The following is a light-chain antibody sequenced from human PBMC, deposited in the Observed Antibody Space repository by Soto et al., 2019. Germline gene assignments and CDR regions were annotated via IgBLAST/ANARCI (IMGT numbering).Light chain of an antibody. CDR2: AAS. J-gene: IGKJ4*01. CDR3: QQTYSTPRT. Sequence: DIEMTQSPSSLSASVGDRVTITCRASQSISIHLNWYQQKAGKAPKLLIYAASSLQSGVPSRFSASGSGTDFTLTINGLQPEDFATYYCQQTYSTPRTFGGGTKVDIK. V-gene: IGKV1-39*01. CDR1: QSISIH.